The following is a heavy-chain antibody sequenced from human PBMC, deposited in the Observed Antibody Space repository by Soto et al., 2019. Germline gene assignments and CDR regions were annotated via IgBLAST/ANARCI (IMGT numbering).Heavy chain of an antibody. CDR1: GFTFSDFS. CDR2: ISSRSAYI. D-gene: IGHD3-10*01. V-gene: IGHV3-21*01. CDR3: ARDQSNYYGAGSIDY. Sequence: EVQLMESGGGLVKPGGSLTLSCGASGFTFSDFSMGWLRQAPGKGLAWVSYISSRSAYIYYADSVRGRFTISRDNARHSVDLQMKSLRVEDTAVYYCARDQSNYYGAGSIDYWGLGTLVTVSA. J-gene: IGHJ4*02.